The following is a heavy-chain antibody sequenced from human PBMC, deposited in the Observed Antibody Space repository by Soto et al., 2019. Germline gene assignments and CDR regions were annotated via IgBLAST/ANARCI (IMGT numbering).Heavy chain of an antibody. CDR2: ISSSGSTI. Sequence: EVQLVESGGGLVQPGGSLRLSCAASGFTFSSYSMNWVRQAPGKGLEWVSYISSSGSTIYYADSVKGRFTISRDNADSSLYLQMNSLRAEVTAVYYCARDNYGDYLLGYWGQGTLVTVSS. V-gene: IGHV3-48*01. CDR1: GFTFSSYS. D-gene: IGHD4-17*01. CDR3: ARDNYGDYLLGY. J-gene: IGHJ4*02.